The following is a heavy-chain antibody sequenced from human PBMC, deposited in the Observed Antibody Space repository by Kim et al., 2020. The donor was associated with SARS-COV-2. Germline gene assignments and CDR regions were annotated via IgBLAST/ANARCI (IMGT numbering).Heavy chain of an antibody. V-gene: IGHV3-30*01. Sequence: RFTISRDNSKNTLYLQMNSLRAEDTAVYYCARDRPRSRSREIHTAGALDYWGQGTLVTVSS. J-gene: IGHJ4*02. D-gene: IGHD3-10*01. CDR3: ARDRPRSRSREIHTAGALDY.